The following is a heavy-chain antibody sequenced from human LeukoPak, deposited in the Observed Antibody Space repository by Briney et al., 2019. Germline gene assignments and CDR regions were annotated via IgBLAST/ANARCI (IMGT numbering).Heavy chain of an antibody. CDR1: GDSVSSNIAA. V-gene: IGHV6-1*01. CDR3: ARSQGDMDV. J-gene: IGHJ6*03. D-gene: IGHD1-26*01. CDR2: THYSSRWYN. Sequence: SQTLSLTCAISGDSVSSNIAAWNWLRQSPTRGLEWLGRTHYSSRWYNDYAVSVKSRITIYADTSKNQFSLQLNSVTPEDTAVYYCARSQGDMDVWGKGTSVTVSS.